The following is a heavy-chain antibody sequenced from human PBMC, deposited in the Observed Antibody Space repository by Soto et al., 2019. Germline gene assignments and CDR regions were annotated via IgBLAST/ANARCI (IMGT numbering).Heavy chain of an antibody. J-gene: IGHJ4*02. CDR2: ISGSGGST. Sequence: HPGGSLRLSCAASGFSFSSYAMSWVRQAPGKGLEWVSAISGSGGSTYYADSVKGRFTISRDNSKNTLYLQMNSLRAEDTAVYYCAKDLTIYGVVHDYWGQGTLVTVSS. D-gene: IGHD3-3*01. V-gene: IGHV3-23*01. CDR3: AKDLTIYGVVHDY. CDR1: GFSFSSYA.